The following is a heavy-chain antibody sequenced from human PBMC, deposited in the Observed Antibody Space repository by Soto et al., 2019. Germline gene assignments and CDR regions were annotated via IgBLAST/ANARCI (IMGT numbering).Heavy chain of an antibody. CDR2: ISYDGSNK. Sequence: HGGSIEISIASSRDSVCSYGMDWFSQIPGKGLEWVAVISYDGSNKYYADSVKGRFTISRDNSKNTLYLQMNSLRAEDTAVYYCAKGYGGYSSGGTDYWGQGPLVLGSS. J-gene: IGHJ4*02. D-gene: IGHD6-19*01. CDR1: RDSVCSYG. V-gene: IGHV3-30*18. CDR3: AKGYGGYSSGGTDY.